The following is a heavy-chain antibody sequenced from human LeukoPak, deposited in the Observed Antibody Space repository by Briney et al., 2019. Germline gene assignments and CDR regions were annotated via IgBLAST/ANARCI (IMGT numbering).Heavy chain of an antibody. Sequence: GGSLRLSCAASGFTFSSYWMHWVRQAPGKGLVWVSRINTDGSSTSYADSVKGRSTISRDNAKNTLYLQMNSLRAEDTAVYYCARDKGYSYVLNYFDYWGQGTLVTVSS. CDR1: GFTFSSYW. D-gene: IGHD5-18*01. V-gene: IGHV3-74*01. CDR2: INTDGSST. CDR3: ARDKGYSYVLNYFDY. J-gene: IGHJ4*02.